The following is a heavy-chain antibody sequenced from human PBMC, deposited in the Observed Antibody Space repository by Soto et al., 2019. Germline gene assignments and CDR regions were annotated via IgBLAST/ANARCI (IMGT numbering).Heavy chain of an antibody. Sequence: AGGSLRLSCAASGFTFSSYWMHWVRQAPGKGLVWVSRINSDGSSTSYADSVKGRFTISRDNAKNTLYLQMNSLRAEDTAVYYCARGGYSSGWTHYYYYYGMDVWGQGTTVTVSS. CDR1: GFTFSSYW. CDR3: ARGGYSSGWTHYYYYYGMDV. J-gene: IGHJ6*02. CDR2: INSDGSST. V-gene: IGHV3-74*01. D-gene: IGHD6-19*01.